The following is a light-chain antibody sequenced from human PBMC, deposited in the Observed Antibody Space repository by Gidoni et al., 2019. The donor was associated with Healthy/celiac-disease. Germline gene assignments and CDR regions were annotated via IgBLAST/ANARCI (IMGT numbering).Light chain of an antibody. J-gene: IGKJ2*01. Sequence: EIVLTKSPATLSLAPGERATLSCRASQSVSSYLAWYQQKPGQAPRLLIYDASNRAAGIPARFSGSGCGTDFTLTISSLEPEDFAVYYCQQRSNWPPTFGQGTKLEIK. CDR2: DAS. CDR3: QQRSNWPPT. V-gene: IGKV3-11*01. CDR1: QSVSSY.